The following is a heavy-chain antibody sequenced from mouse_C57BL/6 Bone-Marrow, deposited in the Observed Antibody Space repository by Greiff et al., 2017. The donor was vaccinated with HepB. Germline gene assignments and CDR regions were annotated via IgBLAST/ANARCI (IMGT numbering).Heavy chain of an antibody. CDR2: ISGGGGNT. D-gene: IGHD3-3*01. Sequence: EVKLEESGGGLVKPGGSLKLSCAASGFTFSSYTMSWVRQTPEKRLEWVATISGGGGNTYYPDSVKGRFTISRDNAKNTLYLQMSSLRSEDTALYYCARQRGWDGYFDVWGTGTTVTVSS. J-gene: IGHJ1*03. CDR3: ARQRGWDGYFDV. CDR1: GFTFSSYT. V-gene: IGHV5-9*01.